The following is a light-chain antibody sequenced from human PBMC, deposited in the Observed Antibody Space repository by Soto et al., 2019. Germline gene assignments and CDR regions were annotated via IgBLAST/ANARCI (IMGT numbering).Light chain of an antibody. V-gene: IGKV3-20*01. CDR1: QSVSSN. CDR3: QQYGSSPT. Sequence: EIVMTPSPATLSVSPGDIGPLPCRASQSVSSNLAWYQQKPGQAPRRLIYGASSRATGIPDRFSGSGSGTDFTLTISRLEPEDFAVYYCQQYGSSPTFGEGTRLEI. CDR2: GAS. J-gene: IGKJ5*01.